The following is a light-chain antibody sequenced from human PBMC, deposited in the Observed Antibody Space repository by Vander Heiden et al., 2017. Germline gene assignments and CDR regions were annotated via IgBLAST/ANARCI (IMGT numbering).Light chain of an antibody. J-gene: IGKJ1*01. CDR1: QSISSW. V-gene: IGKV1-5*01. CDR3: QQYNSYRWT. Sequence: DIQMTQSPSTLSASVGDRVTITCRASQSISSWLAWYQQKPGKAPKLLIYDASSLEGGVPSRFSGSGSGTEFTLTISSLQPDDFATYYCQQYNSYRWTFGQGTKVEIK. CDR2: DAS.